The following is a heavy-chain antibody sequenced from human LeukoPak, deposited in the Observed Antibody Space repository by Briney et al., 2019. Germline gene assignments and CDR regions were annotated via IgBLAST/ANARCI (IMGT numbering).Heavy chain of an antibody. CDR2: INSDGSDI. CDR3: TRAGHNWEHDY. D-gene: IGHD5-24*01. V-gene: IGHV3-74*01. Sequence: GGSLRLSCAASGFTVSSNYMSWVRQAPGKGLVWVSRINSDGSDITYADSVKGRFTISRDNAKNTLYLQMSSLRADDTAVYYCTRAGHNWEHDYWGQGTLVTVSS. J-gene: IGHJ4*02. CDR1: GFTVSSNY.